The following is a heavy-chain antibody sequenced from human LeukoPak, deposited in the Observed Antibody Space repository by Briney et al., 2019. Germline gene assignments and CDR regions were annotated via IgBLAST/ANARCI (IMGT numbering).Heavy chain of an antibody. Sequence: GGSLRLSCAASGFTFSSYWMSWVRQAPGKGLEWVANIKQDGSEKYYVDSVKGRFTISRDNAKNSLYLQMNSLRAEDTAVYYCAKDRSRSSTSSIGYWGQGTLVTVSS. D-gene: IGHD2-2*01. CDR1: GFTFSSYW. V-gene: IGHV3-7*03. CDR2: IKQDGSEK. J-gene: IGHJ4*02. CDR3: AKDRSRSSTSSIGY.